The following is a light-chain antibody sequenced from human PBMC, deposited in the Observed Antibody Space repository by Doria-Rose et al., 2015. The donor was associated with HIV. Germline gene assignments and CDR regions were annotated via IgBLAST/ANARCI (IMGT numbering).Light chain of an antibody. CDR3: QSYNSAPLT. V-gene: IGKV1-27*01. J-gene: IGKJ4*01. CDR1: KGISNF. Sequence: TQSPSSLSASVGDRVTITCRASKGISNFFAWYQQKPGRVPKLLIYASSTLQSGVPSRFSGSGSGTDFSLTISTLQPEDVAIYYCQSYNSAPLTFGGGSKVEIK. CDR2: ASS.